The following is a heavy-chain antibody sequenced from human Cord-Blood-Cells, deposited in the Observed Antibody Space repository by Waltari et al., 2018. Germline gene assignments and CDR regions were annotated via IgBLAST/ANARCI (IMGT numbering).Heavy chain of an antibody. CDR2: FDPEDGET. Sequence: QVQLVQSGAEVKKPGASVKVSCTVSGYTLTELSMHWVRQAPGKGLEWMGGFDPEDGETIYAQKFQGRVTMTEDTSTDTAYMELSSLRSEDTAVYYCATDSRITMVRGVNNWFDPWGQGTLVTVSS. D-gene: IGHD3-10*01. CDR3: ATDSRITMVRGVNNWFDP. V-gene: IGHV1-24*01. J-gene: IGHJ5*02. CDR1: GYTLTELS.